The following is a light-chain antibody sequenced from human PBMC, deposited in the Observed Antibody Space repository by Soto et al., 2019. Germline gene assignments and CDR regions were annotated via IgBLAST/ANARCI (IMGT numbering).Light chain of an antibody. CDR2: GAS. CDR3: QQYET. CDR1: QSVNNN. V-gene: IGKV3-20*01. J-gene: IGKJ1*01. Sequence: EIVLTQSPGTLSLSPGERATLSCRASQSVNNNFAWYQQKLGQAPRVLIYGASSRATGIPDRFSGSGSGTDFTLTIIRLEPEDFAVYYCQQYETFGQGTKVDIK.